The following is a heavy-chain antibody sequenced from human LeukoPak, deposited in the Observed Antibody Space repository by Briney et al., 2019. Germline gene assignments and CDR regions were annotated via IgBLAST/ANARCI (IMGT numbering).Heavy chain of an antibody. Sequence: PSETLSLTCTVSGGSISSYYWSWIRQPPGKGLEWIGYMSYSGSTNNNPSLKSRVTISVDTSKSQFSLKLTSVTAADTAVYYCASLHYDADAFDIWGQGTMVTVSS. J-gene: IGHJ3*02. D-gene: IGHD3-22*01. CDR2: MSYSGST. V-gene: IGHV4-59*08. CDR1: GGSISSYY. CDR3: ASLHYDADAFDI.